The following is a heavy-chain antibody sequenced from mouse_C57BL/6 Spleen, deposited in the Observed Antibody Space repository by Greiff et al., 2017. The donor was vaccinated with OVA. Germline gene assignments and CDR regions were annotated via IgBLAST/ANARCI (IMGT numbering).Heavy chain of an antibody. Sequence: VQLVESGAELVKPGASVKMSCKASGYTFTTYPIEWMKQNHGKSLEWIGNFHPYNDDTKYNEKFKGKATLTVEKSSSTVYLELSRLTSDDSAVYYCAVYYDYDFGAMDYWGQGTSVTVSS. V-gene: IGHV1-47*01. D-gene: IGHD2-4*01. CDR2: FHPYNDDT. J-gene: IGHJ4*01. CDR1: GYTFTTYP. CDR3: AVYYDYDFGAMDY.